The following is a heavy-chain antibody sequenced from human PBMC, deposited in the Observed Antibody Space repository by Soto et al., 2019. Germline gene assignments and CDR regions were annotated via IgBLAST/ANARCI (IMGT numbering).Heavy chain of an antibody. V-gene: IGHV4-59*08. J-gene: IGHJ2*01. CDR2: IYHSGST. D-gene: IGHD3-9*01. Sequence: QVQLQESGPGPMKPSETLSLTCTVSGGSISSNYWSWIRQPPGKGLEWIGYIYHSGSTNYNPSLKSRVTISVDTSKNQFSLRRSSVTAADTAVYYCARRYYDILTGYPGYFDLWGRGTLVSVSS. CDR1: GGSISSNY. CDR3: ARRYYDILTGYPGYFDL.